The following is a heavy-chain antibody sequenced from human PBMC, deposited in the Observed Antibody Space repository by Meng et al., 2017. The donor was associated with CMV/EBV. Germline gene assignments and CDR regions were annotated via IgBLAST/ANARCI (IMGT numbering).Heavy chain of an antibody. CDR3: ARDRILYSSGYQGYFQH. D-gene: IGHD3-22*01. CDR2: INPNSDGT. J-gene: IGHJ1*01. V-gene: IGHV1-2*02. Sequence: ASVKVSCKASGYTFTGYYMHWVRQATGQGLEWMGWINPNSDGTNYAQKFQGRVTMTRDTSISTAYMELSRLRSDDTAVYYCARDRILYSSGYQGYFQHWGQGTLVTVSS. CDR1: GYTFTGYY.